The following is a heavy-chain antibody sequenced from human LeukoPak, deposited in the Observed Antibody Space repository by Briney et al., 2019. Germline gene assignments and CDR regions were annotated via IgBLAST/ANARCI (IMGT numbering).Heavy chain of an antibody. CDR3: ARRANSSSTFDY. Sequence: ASETLSLTCAVYGGSFSGYYWSWIRQPPGKGLEWIGEINHSGSTNYNPSLKSRVTISVDTSKNQFSLKLSSVTAADTAVYYCARRANSSSTFDYWGQGTLVTVSS. CDR1: GGSFSGYY. CDR2: INHSGST. D-gene: IGHD6-6*01. V-gene: IGHV4-34*01. J-gene: IGHJ4*02.